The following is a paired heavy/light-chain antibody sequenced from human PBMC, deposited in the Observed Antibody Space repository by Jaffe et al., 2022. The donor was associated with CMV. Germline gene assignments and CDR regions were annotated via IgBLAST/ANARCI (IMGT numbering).Light chain of an antibody. CDR3: QQYGSSPPST. CDR1: QSVSSSY. J-gene: IGKJ4*01. CDR2: GAS. Sequence: EIVLTQSPGTLSLSPGERATLSCRASQSVSSSYLAWYQQKPGQAPRLLIYGASSRATGIPDRFSGSGSGTDFTLTISRLEPEDFAVYYCQQYGSSPPSTFGGGTKVEIK. V-gene: IGKV3-20*01.
Heavy chain of an antibody. CDR1: GGTFSSYA. CDR3: ARDAVPAAIPYYYYYMDV. V-gene: IGHV1-69*09. Sequence: QVQLVQSGAEVKKPGSSVKVSCKASGGTFSSYAISWVRQAPGQGLEWMGRIIPILGIANYAQKFQGRVTITADKSTSTAYMELSSLRSEDTAVYYCARDAVPAAIPYYYYYMDVWGKGTTVTVSS. J-gene: IGHJ6*03. D-gene: IGHD2-2*01. CDR2: IIPILGIA.